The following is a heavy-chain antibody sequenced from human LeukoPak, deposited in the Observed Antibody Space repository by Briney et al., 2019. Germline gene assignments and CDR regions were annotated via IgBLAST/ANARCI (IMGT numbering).Heavy chain of an antibody. J-gene: IGHJ3*02. D-gene: IGHD1-26*01. CDR3: AGDAVGVEPGDAFDI. Sequence: GGSLRLSCAASGFRFSGSSMNWVRQAPGQGLEWVAHIGVSQTTMYYADSVKGRFTISRDNDKNSLHLQMDSLRDEDTAVYYCAGDAVGVEPGDAFDIWGQGTMVTVSS. CDR1: GFRFSGSS. V-gene: IGHV3-48*02. CDR2: IGVSQTTM.